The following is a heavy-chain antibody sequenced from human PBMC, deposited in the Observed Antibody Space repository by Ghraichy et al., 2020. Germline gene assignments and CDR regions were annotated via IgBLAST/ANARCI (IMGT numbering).Heavy chain of an antibody. V-gene: IGHV3-48*02. CDR3: AKMADFGDFLSMDY. D-gene: IGHD4-17*01. CDR1: GFTFNSYS. J-gene: IGHJ4*02. Sequence: GGSLRLSCAASGFTFNSYSMTWVRQGPGKGLEWVSKISESGTSKQYADSVKGRFTVSRDNDKNSLYLLMNSLRYDDTAVYYCAKMADFGDFLSMDYWGQGVLVTVSS. CDR2: ISESGTSK.